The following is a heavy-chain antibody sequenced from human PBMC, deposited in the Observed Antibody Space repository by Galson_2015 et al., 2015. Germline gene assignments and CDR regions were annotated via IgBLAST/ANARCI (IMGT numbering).Heavy chain of an antibody. V-gene: IGHV1-69*13. CDR3: ARAERMPDYYYGMDA. D-gene: IGHD2-15*01. Sequence: SVKVSCKASGGTFSSYAISWVRHAPGQGLEWMGGIIPIFGTANYAQKFQGRVTITADESTSTAYMELSSLRSEDTAVYYCARAERMPDYYYGMDAWGQGTTVTVSS. CDR1: GGTFSSYA. CDR2: IIPIFGTA. J-gene: IGHJ6*02.